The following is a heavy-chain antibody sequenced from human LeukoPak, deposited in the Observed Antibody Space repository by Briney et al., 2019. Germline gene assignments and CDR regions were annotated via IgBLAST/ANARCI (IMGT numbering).Heavy chain of an antibody. D-gene: IGHD3-16*01. V-gene: IGHV3-53*01. CDR2: MYTGGTT. CDR1: GFTVSGTH. CDR3: AKDEATSGGGLAS. Sequence: PGGSLRLSCSASGFTVSGTHMSWVRQAPGKGLEWVSAMYTGGTTYYADSVTGRFTVSRDTSRNTLFLHMNSLRAEDTAVYYCAKDEATSGGGLASWGQGTLVPVSS. J-gene: IGHJ5*01.